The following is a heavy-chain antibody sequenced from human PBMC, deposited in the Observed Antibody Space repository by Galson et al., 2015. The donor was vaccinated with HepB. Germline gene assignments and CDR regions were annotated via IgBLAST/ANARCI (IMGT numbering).Heavy chain of an antibody. V-gene: IGHV3-7*01. CDR2: IMEDGSDK. CDR1: GFTFRSYW. J-gene: IGHJ5*02. Sequence: SLRLSCAASGFTFRSYWMSWVRQAPGRGLEWVANIMEDGSDKYYVDSVKGRFTITRDNAKSSLYLQMNSLRAEDTAVYYCARRGSSYRWTGSDPWGQGTLVTVSS. D-gene: IGHD6-13*01. CDR3: ARRGSSYRWTGSDP.